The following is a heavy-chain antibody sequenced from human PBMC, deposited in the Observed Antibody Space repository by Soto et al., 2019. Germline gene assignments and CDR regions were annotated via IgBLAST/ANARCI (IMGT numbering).Heavy chain of an antibody. V-gene: IGHV3-21*01. CDR1: GFTFSSYS. CDR3: WRERGHILRATAS. CDR2: ISSSSSYI. Sequence: AGGTHRLSFAASGFTFSSYSMNWVRQAPWKGLEWVSSISSSSSYIYYADSVKGRFTISRDNAKNSLYLQMNSLRAEETAVYYCWRERGHILRATASRGPASLV. J-gene: IGHJ4*02. D-gene: IGHD2-2*02.